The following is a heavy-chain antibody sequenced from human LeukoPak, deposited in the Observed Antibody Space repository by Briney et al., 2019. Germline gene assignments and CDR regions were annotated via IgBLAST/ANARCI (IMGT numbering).Heavy chain of an antibody. V-gene: IGHV3-33*06. D-gene: IGHD3-22*01. CDR2: IWYDGSNK. CDR3: AKDGNERDYDGSGYPRY. CDR1: GFTFSSYG. Sequence: GGSLRLSCAASGFTFSSYGMHWVRQAPGKGLEWVAVIWYDGSNKYYADSVKGRFTISRDNSKNTLYLQMNSLRAEDTAVYYCAKDGNERDYDGSGYPRYWGQGTLVTVSS. J-gene: IGHJ4*02.